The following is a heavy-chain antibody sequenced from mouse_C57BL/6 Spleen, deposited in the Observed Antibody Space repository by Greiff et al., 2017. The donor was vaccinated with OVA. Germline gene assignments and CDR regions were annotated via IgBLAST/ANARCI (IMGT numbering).Heavy chain of an antibody. D-gene: IGHD2-4*01. J-gene: IGHJ2*01. CDR1: GYTFTSYW. CDR2: IHPNSGST. Sequence: QLQQSGAELVKPGASVKLSCKASGYTFTSYWMHWVKQRPGQGLEWIGMIHPNSGSTNYNEKFKSKATLTVDKSSSTAYMQLSSLTSEDSAVYYCARGEDYDPYYFDYWGQGTTLTVSS. V-gene: IGHV1-64*01. CDR3: ARGEDYDPYYFDY.